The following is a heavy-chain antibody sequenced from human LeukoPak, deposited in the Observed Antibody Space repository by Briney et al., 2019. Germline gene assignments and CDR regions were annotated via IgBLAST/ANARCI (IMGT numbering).Heavy chain of an antibody. CDR3: ARKVPSAQSDF. J-gene: IGHJ4*02. V-gene: IGHV3-21*01. CDR2: ISGNSFWI. Sequence: PGGSLRLSCAVSGFTFSSYSMNWVRQAPGKGLEWVSAISGNSFWIYYADSVKGRFTISRDNAKNPPYLQMDSLRADDTAVYYCARKVPSAQSDFWGQGTLITVSS. CDR1: GFTFSSYS.